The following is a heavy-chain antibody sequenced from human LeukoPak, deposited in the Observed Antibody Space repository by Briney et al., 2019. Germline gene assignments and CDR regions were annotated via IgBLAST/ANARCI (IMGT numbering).Heavy chain of an antibody. V-gene: IGHV4-34*01. D-gene: IGHD3-10*01. CDR2: INHSGST. CDR1: GGSFSGYH. CDR3: ARNGPMVRGVNLGLDY. J-gene: IGHJ4*02. Sequence: PSETLSLTCAVYGGSFSGYHWSWIRQPPGKGLEWIGEINHSGSTNYNPSLKSRVTISVDTSKNQFSLKLSSVTAADTAVYYCARNGPMVRGVNLGLDYWGQGTLVTVSS.